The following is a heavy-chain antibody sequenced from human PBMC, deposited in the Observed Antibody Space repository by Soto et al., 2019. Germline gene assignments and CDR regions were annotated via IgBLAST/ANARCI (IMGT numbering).Heavy chain of an antibody. CDR3: ARDTRRYSSGWYFFDY. D-gene: IGHD6-19*01. J-gene: IGHJ4*02. CDR2: IYYSGST. CDR1: GGSISSGGYY. V-gene: IGHV4-31*03. Sequence: SETLSLTCTVSGGSISSGGYYWSWIRQHPGKGLEWIGYIYYSGSTYYNPSLKSRVTISVDTSKNQFSLKLSSVTAADTAVYYCARDTRRYSSGWYFFDYWGQGTLVTVSS.